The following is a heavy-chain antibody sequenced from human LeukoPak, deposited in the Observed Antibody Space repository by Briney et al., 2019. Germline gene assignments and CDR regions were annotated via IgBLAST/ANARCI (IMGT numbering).Heavy chain of an antibody. CDR1: GGTFSSYA. J-gene: IGHJ6*03. Sequence: SVKVSCKASGGTFSSYAISWVRQAPGQGLEWMGGIIPIFGTANYAQKFQGRVTITADESTSTAYMELSSLRSEDPAVYYCACRFWSGYYYYYYHYMDVWGKGTKVTVSS. CDR3: ACRFWSGYYYYYYHYMDV. CDR2: IIPIFGTA. D-gene: IGHD3-3*01. V-gene: IGHV1-69*01.